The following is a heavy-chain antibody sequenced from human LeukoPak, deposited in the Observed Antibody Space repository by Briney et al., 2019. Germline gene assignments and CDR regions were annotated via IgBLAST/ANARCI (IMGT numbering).Heavy chain of an antibody. D-gene: IGHD4-17*01. CDR3: SRDPNGDYFGAFDFQR. Sequence: GGSLRLSCTASGFTFSNYAMTWVRQAPGRGLEWVSSIRGSGGGTNYVDSVRGRFTVSRDNSKNTLYLQMNSLRADDTPVYYCSRDPNGDYFGAFDFQRWGQGTLVTVSS. CDR2: IRGSGGGT. CDR1: GFTFSNYA. V-gene: IGHV3-23*01. J-gene: IGHJ1*01.